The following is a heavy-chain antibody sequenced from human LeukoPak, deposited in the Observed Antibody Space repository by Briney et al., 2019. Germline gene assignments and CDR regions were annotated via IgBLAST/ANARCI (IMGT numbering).Heavy chain of an antibody. J-gene: IGHJ4*02. D-gene: IGHD6-13*01. CDR3: TTDLYSSSHIDY. CDR2: IKSKTDGGTT. V-gene: IGHV3-15*01. Sequence: TGGSLRLSCAASGFTFSNAWMSWVRQAPGKGLEWVGRIKSKTDGGTTDYAAPVKGRFTISRDDSKNTLYLQMNSPKTEDTAVYYCTTDLYSSSHIDYWGQGTLVTVSS. CDR1: GFTFSNAW.